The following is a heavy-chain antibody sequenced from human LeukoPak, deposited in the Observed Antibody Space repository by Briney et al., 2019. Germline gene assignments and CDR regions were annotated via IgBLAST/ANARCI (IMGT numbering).Heavy chain of an antibody. CDR3: ARDQVGDILTGTYYFDY. D-gene: IGHD3-9*01. CDR2: IWYDGSNK. V-gene: IGHV3-33*01. CDR1: GFTFSSYG. J-gene: IGHJ4*02. Sequence: GGSLRLSCAASGFTFSSYGMHWVRQAPGKGLEWVAVIWYDGSNKYYVDSVKGRFTISRDNSKNPMYLQMNSLRAEDKAVYYCARDQVGDILTGTYYFDYWGQGTLVSVSS.